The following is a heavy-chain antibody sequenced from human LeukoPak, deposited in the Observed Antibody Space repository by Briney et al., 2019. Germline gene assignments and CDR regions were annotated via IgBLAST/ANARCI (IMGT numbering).Heavy chain of an antibody. Sequence: GGSLRLSCAASGFTFSSYSMNWVRQAPGKGLEWVSSISSSSSYIYYADSVKGRFTISRDNAKNSLYLQMNSLRAEDTAVYYCAKDLGSGYSNYWGQGTLVTVSS. D-gene: IGHD3-22*01. CDR2: ISSSSSYI. J-gene: IGHJ4*02. CDR1: GFTFSSYS. V-gene: IGHV3-21*01. CDR3: AKDLGSGYSNY.